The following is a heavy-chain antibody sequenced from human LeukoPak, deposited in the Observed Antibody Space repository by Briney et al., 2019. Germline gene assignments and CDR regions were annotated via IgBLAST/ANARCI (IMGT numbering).Heavy chain of an antibody. J-gene: IGHJ4*02. CDR2: ISGSGGST. Sequence: PGGSLRLSCAASGFTFSSYAMSWVRQAPGKGLEWVSAISGSGGSTYYADSVKGRFTISRDNSKNTLYLQMNSLRAEDTAVYYCAKDLRRQLVSYYFDYWGQGTLVTVSS. D-gene: IGHD6-13*01. V-gene: IGHV3-23*01. CDR3: AKDLRRQLVSYYFDY. CDR1: GFTFSSYA.